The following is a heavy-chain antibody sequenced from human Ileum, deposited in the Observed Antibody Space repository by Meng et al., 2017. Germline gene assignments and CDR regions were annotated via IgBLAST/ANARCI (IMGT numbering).Heavy chain of an antibody. CDR1: GGSFNDYY. D-gene: IGHD1-26*01. CDR3: VRGPARETHDFDY. V-gene: IGHV4-34*01. J-gene: IGHJ4*02. Sequence: HGRPNQWCAGRFKPAATLSLPCAGCGGSFNDYYWSWVRQSPGKVLEWIGQIHLSGRTTHKSSLERRVTIPVATPKSQFSLNLTSVTAADTAMYYCVRGPARETHDFDYWGQGALVTVSS. CDR2: IHLSGRT.